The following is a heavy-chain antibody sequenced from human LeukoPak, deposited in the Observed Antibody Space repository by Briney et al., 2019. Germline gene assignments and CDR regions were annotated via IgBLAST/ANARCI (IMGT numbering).Heavy chain of an antibody. CDR3: ARVHKFGSSTSCYRFGT. J-gene: IGHJ5*02. V-gene: IGHV4-4*02. CDR2: VDHSGST. CDR1: GGFISITHW. D-gene: IGHD2-2*01. Sequence: NPSGTLSLTCGLSGGFISITHWWSWVRQRPGTGLEWIEEVDHSGSTKYNPALKSRVTISVDKSKNQFSLRLPSVTAAATDAYYCARVHKFGSSTSCYRFGTWGQGKLASVSS.